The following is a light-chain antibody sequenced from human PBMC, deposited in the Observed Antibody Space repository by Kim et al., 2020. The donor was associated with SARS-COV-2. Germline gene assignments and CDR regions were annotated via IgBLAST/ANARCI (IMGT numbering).Light chain of an antibody. CDR3: SSWTTSNTLV. V-gene: IGLV2-14*03. Sequence: QSALTQPASVSGSPGQSITISCTGTSSDVGAHDYVSWFQQYPGKVPKLLIYDVTTRPSRVSTRFSGSKSGNTASLTISRVQTEDEADYYCSSWTTSNTLVFGGGTKVTVL. J-gene: IGLJ2*01. CDR2: DVT. CDR1: SSDVGAHDY.